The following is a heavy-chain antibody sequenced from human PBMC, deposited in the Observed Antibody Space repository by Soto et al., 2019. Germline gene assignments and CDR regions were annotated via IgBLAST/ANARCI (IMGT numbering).Heavy chain of an antibody. D-gene: IGHD1-1*01. CDR1: GGTFSSYA. CDR3: ARGNSVWYFDL. J-gene: IGHJ2*01. Sequence: GASGKVSCKASGGTFSSYAISWVRQAPGQGLEWMGGIIPIFGTANYAQKFQGRVTITADESTSTAYMELSSLRSEDTAVYYCARGNSVWYFDLWGRGTLVTVSS. CDR2: IIPIFGTA. V-gene: IGHV1-69*13.